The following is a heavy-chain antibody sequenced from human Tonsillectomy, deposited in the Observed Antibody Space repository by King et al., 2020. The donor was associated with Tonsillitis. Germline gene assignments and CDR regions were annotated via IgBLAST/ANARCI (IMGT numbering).Heavy chain of an antibody. CDR3: ASHEAVRFYIGPESYYQPRGWFAA. CDR2: ISFGDNT. Sequence: LQLQESSPGLLKPSETLSLTCTVSNGSVSNIEDYWGWIRQPPGKGLEWIGSISFGDNTYYNPFLKSRVTMSVDTAKNQVFLNLKSVTAADTSICSCASHEAVRFYIGPESYYQPRGWFAAWSRACLLTVSA. CDR1: NGSVSNIEDY. J-gene: IGHJ5*02. D-gene: IGHD3-10*01. V-gene: IGHV4-39*07.